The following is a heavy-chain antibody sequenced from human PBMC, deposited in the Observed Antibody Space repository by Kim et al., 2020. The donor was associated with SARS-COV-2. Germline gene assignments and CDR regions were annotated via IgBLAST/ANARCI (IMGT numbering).Heavy chain of an antibody. Sequence: SETLSLSCAVSGGSINSYYWSWIRQSPGRGLEWIGHIYFSGSTNYNPSLKSRVTISVDTSKKHFSLNLSSVTAADTAVYYCARNFCSGGGCNTRDAFDIWGQGTMVTVSS. CDR2: IYFSGST. CDR3: ARNFCSGGGCNTRDAFDI. D-gene: IGHD2-15*01. V-gene: IGHV4-59*13. J-gene: IGHJ3*02. CDR1: GGSINSYY.